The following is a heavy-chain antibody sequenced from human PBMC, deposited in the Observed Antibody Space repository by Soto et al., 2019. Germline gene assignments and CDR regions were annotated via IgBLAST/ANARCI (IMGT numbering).Heavy chain of an antibody. V-gene: IGHV3-30-3*01. CDR1: GFTFSSYA. CDR3: ARGWGSWFDP. D-gene: IGHD3-16*01. CDR2: ISYDGSNK. Sequence: SGGSLRLSCAASGFTFSSYAMHWVRQAPGKGLEWVAVISYDGSNKYYADSVKGRFTISRDNSKNTLYLQMNSLRAEDTAVYYCARGWGSWFDPWGKGTLVTVSS. J-gene: IGHJ5*02.